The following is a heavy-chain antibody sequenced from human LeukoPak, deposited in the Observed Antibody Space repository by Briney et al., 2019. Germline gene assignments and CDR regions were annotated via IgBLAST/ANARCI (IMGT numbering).Heavy chain of an antibody. J-gene: IGHJ6*03. D-gene: IGHD4-17*01. CDR3: ARDPHYGDFRRYYFYMDV. Sequence: ASVKVSCKASGYTFTGYYIHWVRQAPGQGLEWMGWINPNSGGTIYAQKFQGRVTMTRDTSISTAYMELSRLRSDDTAAYYCARDPHYGDFRRYYFYMDVWGKGTTVTVSS. V-gene: IGHV1-2*02. CDR1: GYTFTGYY. CDR2: INPNSGGT.